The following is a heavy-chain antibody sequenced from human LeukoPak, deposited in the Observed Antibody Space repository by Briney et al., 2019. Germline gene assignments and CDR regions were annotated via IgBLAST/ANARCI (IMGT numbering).Heavy chain of an antibody. J-gene: IGHJ4*02. CDR2: IKQDGSEK. CDR1: GFTFSSYW. V-gene: IGHV3-7*01. CDR3: ARVLVVVAATRSRPFDY. D-gene: IGHD2-15*01. Sequence: PGGSLRLSCAASGFTFSSYWMSWVRQAPGKGLEWVANIKQDGSEKYYVDSVKGRFTISRDNAKNSLYLQMNSLRTEDTAVYYCARVLVVVAATRSRPFDYWGQGTLVTVSS.